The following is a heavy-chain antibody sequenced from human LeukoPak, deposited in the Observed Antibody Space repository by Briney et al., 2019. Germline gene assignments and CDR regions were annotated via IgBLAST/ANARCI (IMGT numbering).Heavy chain of an antibody. CDR2: IIPIFGTA. Sequence: GASVKVSCKASGGTFSSYAISWVRQAPGQGLEWMGGIIPIFGTANYAQKFQGRVTITADKSTSTAYMELSSLRSDDTAVYYCAVIVGGTNLNYWGQGTLVTVSS. V-gene: IGHV1-69*06. CDR3: AVIVGGTNLNY. CDR1: GGTFSSYA. J-gene: IGHJ4*02. D-gene: IGHD1-26*01.